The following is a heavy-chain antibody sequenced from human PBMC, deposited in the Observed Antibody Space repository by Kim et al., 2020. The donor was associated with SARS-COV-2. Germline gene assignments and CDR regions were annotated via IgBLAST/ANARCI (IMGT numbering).Heavy chain of an antibody. Sequence: SETLSLTCAVYGGSFSGYYWSWIRQPPGKGLEWIGEINHSGSTNYNPSLKSRVTISVDTSKNQFSLKLSSVTAADTAVYYCAREGINRYSSSWYLRKFFDYWGQGTLVTVSS. CDR2: INHSGST. J-gene: IGHJ4*02. V-gene: IGHV4-34*01. CDR1: GGSFSGYY. D-gene: IGHD6-13*01. CDR3: AREGINRYSSSWYLRKFFDY.